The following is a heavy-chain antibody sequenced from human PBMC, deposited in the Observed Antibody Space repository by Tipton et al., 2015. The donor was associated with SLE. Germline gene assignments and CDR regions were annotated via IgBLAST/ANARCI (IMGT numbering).Heavy chain of an antibody. CDR2: INSDGSST. D-gene: IGHD6-13*01. J-gene: IGHJ4*02. CDR3: ARGAGYSSLYYFDY. CDR1: GGSISSGDYY. Sequence: LSLTCTVSGGSISSGDYYWSWIRQPPGKGLEWVSRINSDGSSTSYADSVKGRFTISRDNAKNTLYLQMNSLRAEDTAVYYCARGAGYSSLYYFDYWGQGTLVTVSS. V-gene: IGHV3-74*01.